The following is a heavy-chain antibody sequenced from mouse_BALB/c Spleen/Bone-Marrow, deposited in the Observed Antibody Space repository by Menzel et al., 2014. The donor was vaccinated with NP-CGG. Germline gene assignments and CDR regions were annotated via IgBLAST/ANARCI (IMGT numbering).Heavy chain of an antibody. CDR2: INPDSSTI. CDR3: AKNYYCGDVAY. V-gene: IGHV4-1*02. J-gene: IGHJ3*01. CDR1: GFDFSRYW. Sequence: EVQVVESGGGLVQPGGSLKLSCAASGFDFSRYWMTWVRQAPGKGLEWIGEINPDSSTINYTPSLKDKFIISRDNAKNTLYLQMNKVRSEDTALYYCAKNYYCGDVAYWGQGTLVTVSA. D-gene: IGHD1-1*01.